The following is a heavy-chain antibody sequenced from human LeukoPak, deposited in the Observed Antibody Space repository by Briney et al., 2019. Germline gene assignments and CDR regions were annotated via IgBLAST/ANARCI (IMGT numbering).Heavy chain of an antibody. Sequence: PGGSLRLSCAASGFTFSSYAMHWVRQAPGKGLEWVAVISYDGSNKYYADSVKGRFTISRDNSKNTVYLQMNSLRAEDTAVYYCARVQHPVGYYYYYMDVWGKGTTVTVSS. CDR2: ISYDGSNK. J-gene: IGHJ6*03. V-gene: IGHV3-30*04. CDR1: GFTFSSYA. D-gene: IGHD6-13*01. CDR3: ARVQHPVGYYYYYMDV.